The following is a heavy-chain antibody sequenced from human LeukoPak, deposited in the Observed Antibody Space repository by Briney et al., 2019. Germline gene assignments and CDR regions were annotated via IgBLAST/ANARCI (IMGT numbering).Heavy chain of an antibody. CDR1: GYTFTGDY. CDR3: ARVLSTYYYDSSGLSH. V-gene: IGHV1-2*06. J-gene: IGHJ4*02. CDR2: INPNSGGT. D-gene: IGHD3-22*01. Sequence: GASVKVSCKASGYTFTGDYMHWVRQAPGQGLSWIGRINPNSGGTNYAQKFQGRVTMTRDTSISTAYMELSRLRSDDTAVYYCARVLSTYYYDSSGLSHWGQGTLVTVSS.